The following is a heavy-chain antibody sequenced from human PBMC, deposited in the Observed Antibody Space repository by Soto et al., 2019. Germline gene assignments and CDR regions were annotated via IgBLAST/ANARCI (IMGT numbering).Heavy chain of an antibody. Sequence: QVQLVQSGAEVKRPGSSVKVSCQASGASFRTYAVTWVRQAPGQGLEWMGGINVPFGTANYAQQFQGRVTITADESTSTAYLDLRSLRSEDAAVYYCAAERITVAGSMYYFDFWGQGTPVTVSS. D-gene: IGHD6-19*01. J-gene: IGHJ4*02. CDR1: GASFRTYA. V-gene: IGHV1-69*01. CDR3: AAERITVAGSMYYFDF. CDR2: INVPFGTA.